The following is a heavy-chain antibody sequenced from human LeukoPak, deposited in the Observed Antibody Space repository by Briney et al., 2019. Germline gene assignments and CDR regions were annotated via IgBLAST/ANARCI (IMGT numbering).Heavy chain of an antibody. V-gene: IGHV4-39*01. CDR2: IYYSGST. Sequence: KTSETLSLTCTLSVGSISSSTYYWGWIRQPPGKGLEWLGSIYYSGSTYYNPSLKSRVTISVDTSKNQFSLKLSSVTAADTAAYYCARGAPRGERLGWFDPWGQGTLVTVSS. J-gene: IGHJ5*02. CDR3: ARGAPRGERLGWFDP. CDR1: VGSISSSTYY. D-gene: IGHD1-26*01.